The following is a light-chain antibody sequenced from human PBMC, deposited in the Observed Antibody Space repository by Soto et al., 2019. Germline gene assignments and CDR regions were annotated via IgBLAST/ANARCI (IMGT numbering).Light chain of an antibody. V-gene: IGLV2-8*01. CDR3: YSYAGRNIWV. Sequence: QSALAQPPSASGSPGQSVTISCTGSGSDIGAYNFVSWYQQHPGKAPKLMIFGVTERPSGVPDRFSGSKSGNTASLTVSGLQADEEAVYYCYSYAGRNIWVFGGGTKVTVL. J-gene: IGLJ3*02. CDR2: GVT. CDR1: GSDIGAYNF.